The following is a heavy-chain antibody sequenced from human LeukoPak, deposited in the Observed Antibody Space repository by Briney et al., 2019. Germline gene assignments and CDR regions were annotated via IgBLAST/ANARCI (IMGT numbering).Heavy chain of an antibody. D-gene: IGHD3-16*01. CDR2: IDPSDSYT. CDR1: GYSFTIYW. J-gene: IGHJ4*02. CDR3: LRGDGGGSLGDY. Sequence: GASLSLSFTGSGYSFTIYWISRMRQMHGKGQERKGGIDPSDSYTNCTPAFQAYVKITADNSISTAYILGRSLKAADTAMYYCLRGDGGGSLGDYWGQGTLVTVSS. V-gene: IGHV5-10-1*01.